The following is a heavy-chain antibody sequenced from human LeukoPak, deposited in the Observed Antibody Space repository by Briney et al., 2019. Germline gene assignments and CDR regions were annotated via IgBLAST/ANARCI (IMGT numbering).Heavy chain of an antibody. CDR1: GFTFDDYA. J-gene: IGHJ4*02. CDR2: ISWNSGSI. CDR3: ARVLHKRNYDSSVYYGY. V-gene: IGHV3-9*01. Sequence: PGRSLRLSCAASGFTFDDYAMHWVRQAPGKGLEWVSGISWNSGSIGYADSVKGRFTISRDNAKSSLYLQMNSLRAEDTAVYYCARVLHKRNYDSSVYYGYWGQGTLVTVSS. D-gene: IGHD3-22*01.